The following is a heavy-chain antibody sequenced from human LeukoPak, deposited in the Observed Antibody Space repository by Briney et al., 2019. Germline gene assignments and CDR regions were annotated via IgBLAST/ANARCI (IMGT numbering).Heavy chain of an antibody. D-gene: IGHD3-3*01. Sequence: PGGSLKLSCAASGFTFSSYSMNWVRQAPGKGLEWVSSISSSSSYIYYADSVKGRFTISRDNAKNSLYLQMNSLRAEDTAVYYCARCPPRSGYHYYYYYYMDVWGKGTTVTVSS. V-gene: IGHV3-21*01. J-gene: IGHJ6*03. CDR1: GFTFSSYS. CDR2: ISSSSSYI. CDR3: ARCPPRSGYHYYYYYYMDV.